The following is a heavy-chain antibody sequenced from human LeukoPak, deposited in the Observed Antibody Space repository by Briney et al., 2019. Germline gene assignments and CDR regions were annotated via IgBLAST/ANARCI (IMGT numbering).Heavy chain of an antibody. Sequence: GGSLRLSCAASGFTFSSYSMNWVRQAPGKGLEWVSSISSSSSYIYYADSVKGRFIISRDNAKNSLYLQMNSLRAEDTAVYYCARLSPSGWYGYFQQWGQGTLVTVSA. CDR3: ARLSPSGWYGYFQQ. V-gene: IGHV3-21*01. CDR1: GFTFSSYS. CDR2: ISSSSSYI. J-gene: IGHJ1*01. D-gene: IGHD6-19*01.